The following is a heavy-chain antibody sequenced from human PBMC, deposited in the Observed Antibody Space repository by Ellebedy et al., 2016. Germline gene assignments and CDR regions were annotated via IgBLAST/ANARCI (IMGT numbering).Heavy chain of an antibody. J-gene: IGHJ4*02. Sequence: SGPTLVKPTQTLTLTCTFSGFSLSTNRVTVGWVRQPPGKALEWLAFIYGNDDKRYSPSLKSRLTITKDTSTNQVVLTMTNMDPVDTATYYCAHRTTVTSVDYWGQGTLVTVSS. CDR2: IYGNDDK. CDR3: AHRTTVTSVDY. CDR1: GFSLSTNRVT. V-gene: IGHV2-5*01. D-gene: IGHD4-11*01.